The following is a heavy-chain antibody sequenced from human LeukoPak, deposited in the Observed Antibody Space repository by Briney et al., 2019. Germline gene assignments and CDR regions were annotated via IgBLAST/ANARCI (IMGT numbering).Heavy chain of an antibody. CDR2: INQSGST. V-gene: IGHV4-34*01. Sequence: SETLSLTCAVSGGSFSVHYWSWIRQPPGKGLEWIGEINQSGSTTYNPSLKSRVTLSVDTSKNRFSLTLSSVTAADTAVYYCATSYIGGFGKPDYWGQGTLVTVSS. D-gene: IGHD3-16*01. J-gene: IGHJ4*02. CDR3: ATSYIGGFGKPDY. CDR1: GGSFSVHY.